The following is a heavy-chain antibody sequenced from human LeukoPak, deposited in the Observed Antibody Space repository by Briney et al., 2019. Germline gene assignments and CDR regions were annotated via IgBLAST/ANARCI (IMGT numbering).Heavy chain of an antibody. Sequence: GGSLRLSCAASGFTLRGYGMHWVRQAPGKGLEWVAFIRYDGSDKSYADSVKGRFTISRDNSENTLYLQINSLRVGDTAVYYCAKDTPTTGYHLDSWGQGTLVTVSS. CDR3: AKDTPTTGYHLDS. J-gene: IGHJ4*02. D-gene: IGHD1-1*01. CDR2: IRYDGSDK. V-gene: IGHV3-30*02. CDR1: GFTLRGYG.